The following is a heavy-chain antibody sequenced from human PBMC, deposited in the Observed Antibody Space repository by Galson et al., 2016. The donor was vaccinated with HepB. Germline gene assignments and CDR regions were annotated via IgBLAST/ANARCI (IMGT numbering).Heavy chain of an antibody. CDR1: GGYISSGGFS. D-gene: IGHD2-8*01. CDR2: IDHSGRT. Sequence: TLSLTCAVSGGYISSGGFSWNWIRQPPGRGLEWIGYIDHSGRTSYNPSLKSRLTISLDLSENQIALNVTSVTAADTAVYYCARGGIRAMVWGHGTPVTVTS. CDR3: ARGGIRAMV. J-gene: IGHJ4*01. V-gene: IGHV4-30-2*01.